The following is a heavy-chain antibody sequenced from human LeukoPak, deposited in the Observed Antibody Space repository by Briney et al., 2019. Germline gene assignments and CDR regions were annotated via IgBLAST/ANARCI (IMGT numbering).Heavy chain of an antibody. J-gene: IGHJ5*02. CDR2: ISGSGGST. Sequence: PGGSLRLSCAASGFTFSSYAMSWVRQAPGKGLERVSAISGSGGSTYYADSVKGRFTISRDNGENSVYLQMNSLRAEDTAVYFCARERSYCSGATCSLDLWGQGTLVTVSS. CDR3: ARERSYCSGATCSLDL. CDR1: GFTFSSYA. D-gene: IGHD2-15*01. V-gene: IGHV3-23*01.